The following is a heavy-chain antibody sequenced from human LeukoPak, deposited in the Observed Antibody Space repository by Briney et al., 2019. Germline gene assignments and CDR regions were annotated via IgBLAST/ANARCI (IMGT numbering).Heavy chain of an antibody. V-gene: IGHV1-2*02. J-gene: IGHJ6*02. CDR1: GYTFTGHY. CDR2: VDPDSGGT. Sequence: ASVKVSCKASGYTFTGHYIYWARQAPGQGPEWMGWVDPDSGGTKYAQNFQGRVTMTRDTSISTAYMEARGLRSDDTAVYFCAKGHYGMDVWGQGTTVTVSS. CDR3: AKGHYGMDV.